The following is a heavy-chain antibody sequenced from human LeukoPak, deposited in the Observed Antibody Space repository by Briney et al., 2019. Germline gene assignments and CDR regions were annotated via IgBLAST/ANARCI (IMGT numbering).Heavy chain of an antibody. Sequence: SETLSLTCAVYGGSFSGYYWSWIRQPPGKGPEWIGEINHSGSTNYNPSLKSRVTISVDTSKNQFSLKLSSVTAADTAVYYCARFRSGYYYYGMDVWGQGTTVTVSS. J-gene: IGHJ6*02. CDR1: GGSFSGYY. CDR2: INHSGST. CDR3: ARFRSGYYYYGMDV. V-gene: IGHV4-34*01. D-gene: IGHD3-3*01.